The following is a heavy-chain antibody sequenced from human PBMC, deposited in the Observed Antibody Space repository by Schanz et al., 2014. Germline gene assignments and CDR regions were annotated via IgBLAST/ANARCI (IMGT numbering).Heavy chain of an antibody. CDR1: GFTFSSYA. CDR2: ISGSGGST. V-gene: IGHV3-23*04. Sequence: EVQLVESGGGVVQPGRSLRLSCAASGFTFSSYALHWVRQAPGKGLEWVSAISGSGGSTYYADSVKGRFTISSDSSKNTLYLQMSSLRADDTAVYYCAKAADWPVTRFDPWGQGTLVTVSS. D-gene: IGHD3-9*01. J-gene: IGHJ5*02. CDR3: AKAADWPVTRFDP.